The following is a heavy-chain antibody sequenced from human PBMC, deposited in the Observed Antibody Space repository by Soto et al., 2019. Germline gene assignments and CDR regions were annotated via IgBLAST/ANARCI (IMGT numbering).Heavy chain of an antibody. CDR1: GFTFSDYY. J-gene: IGHJ4*02. CDR2: ISSSGSTI. CDR3: ARRFLVYAVDY. D-gene: IGHD2-8*01. Sequence: QVQLVESGGGLVKPGGSLRLSCAASGFTFSDYYMSCIRQAPGKGMGWVSYISSSGSTIYYADSVKGRFTISRDHAKNSLYLQMNSLRAEDTAVYYCARRFLVYAVDYWGQGTLVTVSS. V-gene: IGHV3-11*01.